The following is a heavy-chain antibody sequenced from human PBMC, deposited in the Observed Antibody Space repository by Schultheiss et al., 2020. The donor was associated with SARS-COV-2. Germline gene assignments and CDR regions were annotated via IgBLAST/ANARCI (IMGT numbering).Heavy chain of an antibody. J-gene: IGHJ4*02. Sequence: SETLSLTCTVSGGSISSYYWSWIRQPPGKGLEWIGYIYYSGSTYYNPSLKSRVTISVDRSKNQFSLKLSSVTAADTAVYYCARGRGFTMVRGGYYFDYWGQGTLVTVSS. D-gene: IGHD3-10*01. V-gene: IGHV4-59*12. CDR2: IYYSGST. CDR1: GGSISSYY. CDR3: ARGRGFTMVRGGYYFDY.